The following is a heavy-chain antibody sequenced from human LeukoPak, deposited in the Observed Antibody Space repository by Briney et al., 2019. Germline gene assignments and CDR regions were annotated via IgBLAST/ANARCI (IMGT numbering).Heavy chain of an antibody. Sequence: SETLSLTCTVSGGSISSGDYYWRWIRQPPGKGLEWIGYIYYSGSTYYNPSLKSRVTISVDTSKNQFSLKLSSVTAADTAVYYCAREIVGGYSNWFDPWGQGTLVTVSS. CDR1: GGSISSGDYY. CDR2: IYYSGST. V-gene: IGHV4-30-4*01. D-gene: IGHD3-22*01. J-gene: IGHJ5*02. CDR3: AREIVGGYSNWFDP.